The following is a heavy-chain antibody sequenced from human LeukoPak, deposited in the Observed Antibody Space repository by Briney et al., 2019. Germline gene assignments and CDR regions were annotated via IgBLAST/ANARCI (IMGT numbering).Heavy chain of an antibody. CDR1: GYTFTGYY. D-gene: IGHD2-2*02. V-gene: IGHV1-2*02. CDR3: ARGGYCSSTSCYTGYDFWSGYRYYFDY. Sequence: GASVKVSCKASGYTFTGYYMHWVRQAPGQGLEWMGWINPNSGGTNYAQKFQGRVTMTRDTSISTAYMELSRLRSDDTAVYYCARGGYCSSTSCYTGYDFWSGYRYYFDYWGQGTLVTVSS. J-gene: IGHJ4*02. CDR2: INPNSGGT.